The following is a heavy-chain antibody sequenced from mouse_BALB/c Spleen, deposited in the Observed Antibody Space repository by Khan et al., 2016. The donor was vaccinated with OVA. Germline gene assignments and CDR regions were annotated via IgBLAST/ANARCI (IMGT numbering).Heavy chain of an antibody. CDR2: INTYTGEP. Sequence: QIQLVQSGPEVKKPGETVKISCKASGHTFTKFGMNWVKQAPGTGLKWMGWINTYTGEPTYADAFNGRFAFSLETSASTAYLQINNLKNEDTATYFCARPPYVSYVLDNWGQGTSVTVSS. J-gene: IGHJ4*01. D-gene: IGHD1-1*01. CDR1: GHTFTKFG. V-gene: IGHV9-3-1*01. CDR3: ARPPYVSYVLDN.